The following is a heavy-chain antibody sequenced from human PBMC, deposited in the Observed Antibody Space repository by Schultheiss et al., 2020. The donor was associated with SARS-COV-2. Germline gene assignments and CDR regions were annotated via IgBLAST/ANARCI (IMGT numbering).Heavy chain of an antibody. J-gene: IGHJ3*02. D-gene: IGHD4/OR15-4a*01. CDR3: ARDFGVLTTPAHLRRRAFDI. V-gene: IGHV1-2*06. CDR1: GYTFTSYG. CDR2: INPNSGGT. Sequence: ASVKVSCKASGYTFTSYGINWVRQATGQGLEWMGRINPNSGGTNYAQKFQGRVTMARDTSISTAHMELSSLRSDDTAVYYCARDFGVLTTPAHLRRRAFDIWGQGTMVTVSS.